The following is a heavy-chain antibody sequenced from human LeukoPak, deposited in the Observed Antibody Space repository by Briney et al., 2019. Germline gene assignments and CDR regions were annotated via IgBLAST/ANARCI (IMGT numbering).Heavy chain of an antibody. CDR2: IYYRSKWYN. J-gene: IGHJ3*02. V-gene: IGHV6-1*01. Sequence: SQTLSLTCAISGDSVSSNSAAWNWIRQSPSRGLEWLGRIYYRSKWYNDYAVSVKGRITINPDTSKNQFSLQLNSVTPEDTAVYYCARDHVLLWFGEFLAFDIWGQGTMVTVSS. CDR1: GDSVSSNSAA. CDR3: ARDHVLLWFGEFLAFDI. D-gene: IGHD3-10*01.